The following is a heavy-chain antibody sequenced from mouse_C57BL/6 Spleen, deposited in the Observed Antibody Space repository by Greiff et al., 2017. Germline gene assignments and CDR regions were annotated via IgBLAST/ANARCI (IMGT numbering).Heavy chain of an antibody. CDR2: ISSGSSTI. V-gene: IGHV5-17*01. CDR3: ARDDYDATGDGDD. CDR1: GFTFSDYG. J-gene: IGHJ4*01. Sequence: EVMLVESGGGLVKPGGSLKLSCAASGFTFSDYGMHWVRQAPEKGLEWVAYISSGSSTIYYADTVKGRFTLSRDNAKNTLFLQLTSLRSEDTAMDYCARDDYDATGDGDDWGKGTSVTVSS. D-gene: IGHD2-4*01.